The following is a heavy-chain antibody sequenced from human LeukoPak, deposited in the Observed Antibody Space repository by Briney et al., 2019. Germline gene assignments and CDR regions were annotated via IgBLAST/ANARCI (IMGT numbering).Heavy chain of an antibody. J-gene: IGHJ4*02. CDR3: AKQGEVVVITGDYFDY. D-gene: IGHD3-22*01. CDR2: IKQDGSEK. Sequence: GGSLRLSCAASGFTFSSYWMSWVRQAPGKGLEWVANIKQDGSEKYYLDSVKGRFTISRDNAKNSLYLQMNSLRAEDTAVYYCAKQGEVVVITGDYFDYWGQGTLVTVSS. V-gene: IGHV3-7*03. CDR1: GFTFSSYW.